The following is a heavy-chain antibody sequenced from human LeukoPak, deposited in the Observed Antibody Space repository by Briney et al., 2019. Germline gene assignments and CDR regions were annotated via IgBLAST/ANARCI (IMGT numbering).Heavy chain of an antibody. CDR1: GFNFNDAA. CDR3: AKDIQLSA. D-gene: IGHD5-24*01. V-gene: IGHV3-23*01. Sequence: PGGSLRLSCAASGFNFNDAAMTWVRQAPGKGLEWVSLIASSGRNTYYTDSVRGRFTISRDNPKKTLSLQMNSLRVEDTAIYYCAKDIQLSAWGLGTMVTVSS. J-gene: IGHJ3*01. CDR2: IASSGRNT.